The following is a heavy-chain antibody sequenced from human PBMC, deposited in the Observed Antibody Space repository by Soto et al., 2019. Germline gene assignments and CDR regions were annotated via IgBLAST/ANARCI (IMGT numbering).Heavy chain of an antibody. CDR1: GFTFSSYA. CDR3: SRSPLDYCYYVSHAFDI. V-gene: IGHV3-30-3*01. J-gene: IGHJ3*02. Sequence: QVQLVESGGGVVQPGRSLRLFCAASGFTFSSYAMHWVRRAPGKGLEWVAVISYDGSNKYYADSVKGRFTIFRDNSKNRLYLKMNSLRSEDTAVYYCSRSPLDYCYYVSHAFDIWGQGTMVTVSS. CDR2: ISYDGSNK. D-gene: IGHD4-17*01.